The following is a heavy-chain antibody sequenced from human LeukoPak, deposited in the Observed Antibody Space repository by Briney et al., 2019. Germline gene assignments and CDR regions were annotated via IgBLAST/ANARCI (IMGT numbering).Heavy chain of an antibody. Sequence: PSETLSLTCTVSGGSISSYYWSWVRQPPGKGLEWIGYIYYSGRTNYNPSLKSRVTISVDTSKNQFSLKLSSVTAADTAVYYCARGSRGYTYGWGQGTLVTVSS. D-gene: IGHD5-18*01. V-gene: IGHV4-59*01. CDR2: IYYSGRT. CDR1: GGSISSYY. J-gene: IGHJ4*02. CDR3: ARGSRGYTYG.